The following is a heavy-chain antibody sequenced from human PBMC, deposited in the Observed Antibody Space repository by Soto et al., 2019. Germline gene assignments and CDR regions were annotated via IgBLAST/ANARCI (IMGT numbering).Heavy chain of an antibody. CDR1: GGSISSSSYY. CDR2: IYYSGST. V-gene: IGHV4-39*01. CDR3: ARHPGRGYDLSGRGHVAWFDP. Sequence: SETLSLTCTVSGGSISSSSYYWGWIRQPPGKGLEWIGSIYYSGSTYYNPSLKSRVTISVDTSKNQFSLKLSSVTAADTAVYYCARHPGRGYDLSGRGHVAWFDPWGQGTLVTVSS. D-gene: IGHD5-12*01. J-gene: IGHJ5*02.